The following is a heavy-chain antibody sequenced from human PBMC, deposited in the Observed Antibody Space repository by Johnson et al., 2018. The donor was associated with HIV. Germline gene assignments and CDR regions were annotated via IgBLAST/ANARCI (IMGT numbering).Heavy chain of an antibody. Sequence: EVQLVESGGGLVQPGGSLRLSCAASGFTFSSYWMTWVRQAPGKGLEWVGNIKPDGSGKWYVDSVKGRFTISRDNAKNSLYLQMNSLRAEDTAVYYCVKCIWGSSLIDAFDIWGQGTMVTVSS. CDR2: IKPDGSGK. J-gene: IGHJ3*02. D-gene: IGHD3-16*01. CDR1: GFTFSSYW. V-gene: IGHV3-7*02. CDR3: VKCIWGSSLIDAFDI.